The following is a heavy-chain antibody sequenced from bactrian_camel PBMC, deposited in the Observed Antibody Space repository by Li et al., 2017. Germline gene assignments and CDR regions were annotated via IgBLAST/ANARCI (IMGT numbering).Heavy chain of an antibody. J-gene: IGHJ4*01. CDR3: AAENLCTAVSGIEIYEYNY. Sequence: DVQLVESGGGLVQPGGSLTLACAASGFTFTSYRMSWVGQAPGKGLEWVSTINTGGGTTYYADSVKGRFTISRGNAKNTLYLQMNSLEPEDTAMYYCAAENLCTAVSGIEIYEYNYVGQGTQVTVS. D-gene: IGHD6*01. CDR1: GFTFTSYR. V-gene: IGHV3S40*01. CDR2: INTGGGTT.